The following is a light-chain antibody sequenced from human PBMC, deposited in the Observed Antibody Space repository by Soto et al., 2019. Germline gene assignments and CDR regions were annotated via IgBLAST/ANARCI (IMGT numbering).Light chain of an antibody. CDR2: GAS. Sequence: EMVMTQSPVTLSVSPGERATLSCRASQSVDGYLAWYQQKPCQAPRLLIYGASTRATGVTARFRGGGSGTEFTLTISSLQSEDSAVYYCQQYQKWPTITFGQGTRLEIK. J-gene: IGKJ5*01. V-gene: IGKV3-15*01. CDR1: QSVDGY. CDR3: QQYQKWPTIT.